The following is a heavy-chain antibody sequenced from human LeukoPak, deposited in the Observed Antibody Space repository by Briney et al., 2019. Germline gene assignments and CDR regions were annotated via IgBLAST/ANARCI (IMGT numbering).Heavy chain of an antibody. V-gene: IGHV3-23*01. Sequence: GGSLRLSCAASGFTFSSYAMSWVRQAPGKGLEWVLAITGGGGSTYYADSVKGRFTISRDNSKNTLYLEMNSLRAEDTAVYYCAKGSGGSRPYYFDCWGQGTLVTVSS. CDR2: ITGGGGST. CDR3: AKGSGGSRPYYFDC. D-gene: IGHD2-15*01. J-gene: IGHJ4*02. CDR1: GFTFSSYA.